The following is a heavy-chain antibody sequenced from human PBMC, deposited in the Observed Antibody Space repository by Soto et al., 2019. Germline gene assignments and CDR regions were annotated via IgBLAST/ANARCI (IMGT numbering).Heavy chain of an antibody. CDR1: GYTFTSYG. J-gene: IGHJ6*02. CDR2: ISAYNGNT. V-gene: IGHV1-18*01. D-gene: IGHD3-10*01. CDR3: ARVWDYGAPSLLYCMDF. Sequence: ASVKVSCKASGYTFTSYGISWVRQAPGQVLEWMGWISAYNGNTNYAQKLQGRVTMTTDTSTSTAYMELRSLRSDDTAVYYCARVWDYGAPSLLYCMDFRGQVPTVTVS.